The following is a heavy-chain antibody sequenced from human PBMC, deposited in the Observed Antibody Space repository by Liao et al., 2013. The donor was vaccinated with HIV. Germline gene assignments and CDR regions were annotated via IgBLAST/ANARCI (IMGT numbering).Heavy chain of an antibody. J-gene: IGHJ4*02. Sequence: QVQLQESGPGLVKPSQTLSLTCTVSGGSISSGSYYWSWIRQPAGRGLEWIGRISGTGITNYSPSLESRVTISVDTSKNKFSLKLTFVTAADTAVYYCARLQRWGLGYLDFWGQGSPGHRSPQ. CDR2: ISGTGIT. CDR1: GGSISSGSYY. CDR3: ARLQRWGLGYLDF. D-gene: IGHD2-21*01. V-gene: IGHV4-61*02.